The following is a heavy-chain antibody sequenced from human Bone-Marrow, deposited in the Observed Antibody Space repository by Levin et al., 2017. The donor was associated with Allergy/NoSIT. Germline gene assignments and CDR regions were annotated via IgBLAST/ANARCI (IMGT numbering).Heavy chain of an antibody. D-gene: IGHD3-9*01. J-gene: IGHJ3*02. CDR1: GDSISSHSYY. Sequence: PSETLSLTCTVSGDSISSHSYYWGWIRQSPGKGLEWIGSIYFSGDTYYNPSLKSRVTISVDTSKNHFSLKVRSVTAADTAVYYCARRSSLILSGFSHHVFDIWGQGTMVIVSS. CDR3: ARRSSLILSGFSHHVFDI. CDR2: IYFSGDT. V-gene: IGHV4-39*02.